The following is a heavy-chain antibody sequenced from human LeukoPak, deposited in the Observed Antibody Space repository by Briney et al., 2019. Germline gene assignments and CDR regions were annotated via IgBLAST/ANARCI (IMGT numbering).Heavy chain of an antibody. CDR1: GVSVTSGGYY. CDR2: IYYSGST. D-gene: IGHD4-23*01. V-gene: IGHV4-61*08. CDR3: ARNGGNSDFDY. J-gene: IGHJ4*02. Sequence: SETLSLTCTVSGVSVTSGGYYWSWIRQPPGKGLEWIGYIYYSGSTNYNPSLKSRVTMLLDKSKNQFSLKLSSVTAADTAVYYCARNGGNSDFDYWGQGTLVTVSS.